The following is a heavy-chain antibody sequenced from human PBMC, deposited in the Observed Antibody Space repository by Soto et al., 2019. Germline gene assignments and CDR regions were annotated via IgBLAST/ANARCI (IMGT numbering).Heavy chain of an antibody. J-gene: IGHJ4*02. Sequence: SETLSLTCGVSGDTISSGGYSWYWIRQPPGKGLEWIGYIYHGSTYYNPSLKSRVTISVDRSKNQFSLKLSSVTAADTAVYYCARGQVVAAQHWGQGTLVTVSS. CDR2: IYHGST. V-gene: IGHV4-30-2*01. D-gene: IGHD2-15*01. CDR1: GDTISSGGYS. CDR3: ARGQVVAAQH.